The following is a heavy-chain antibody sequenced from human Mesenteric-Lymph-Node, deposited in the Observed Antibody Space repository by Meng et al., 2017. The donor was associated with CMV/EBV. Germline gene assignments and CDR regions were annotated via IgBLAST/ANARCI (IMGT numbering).Heavy chain of an antibody. D-gene: IGHD2-2*02. CDR1: FSGYY. J-gene: IGHJ4*02. CDR2: IDHGGST. CDR3: ARGAVGYCSSTSCYTDYFDY. V-gene: IGHV4-34*01. Sequence: FSGYYWSWIRQSPGKGLEWIGEIDHGGSTSYNPSLTRRITMSVDTSRTQFSLTLNSVTAADTAVYYCARGAVGYCSSTSCYTDYFDYWGQGTLVTVSS.